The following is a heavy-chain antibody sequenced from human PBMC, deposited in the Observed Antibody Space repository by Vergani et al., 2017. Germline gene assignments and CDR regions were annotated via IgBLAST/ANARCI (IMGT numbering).Heavy chain of an antibody. J-gene: IGHJ6*02. CDR1: GYSFTSYW. Sequence: EVQLVQSGAEVKKPGESLRISCKGSGYSFTSYWISWVRQMPGKGLEWMGRIDPSDSYTNYSPSFQGHVTISADKSISTAYLQWSSLKASDTAMYYCARQVAVAGKWWGPYYCDGMDVWGQGTTVTVSS. CDR3: ARQVAVAGKWWGPYYCDGMDV. V-gene: IGHV5-10-1*01. CDR2: IDPSDSYT. D-gene: IGHD6-19*01.